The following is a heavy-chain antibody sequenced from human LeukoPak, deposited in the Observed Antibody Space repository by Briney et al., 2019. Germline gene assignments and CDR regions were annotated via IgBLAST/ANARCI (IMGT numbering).Heavy chain of an antibody. D-gene: IGHD2-2*01. CDR3: ARAQSGHCSSTSCYDYGMDV. J-gene: IGHJ6*02. CDR1: TFTFSNYW. V-gene: IGHV3-7*01. Sequence: GRSLRLSCAASTFTFSNYWMSWVRQAPGKGLEWVANINQNGREKYYADSVKGRFTFSRDNAKNSLYLQMNCLRAEDTAVYYCARAQSGHCSSTSCYDYGMDVWGQGTTVTVSS. CDR2: INQNGREK.